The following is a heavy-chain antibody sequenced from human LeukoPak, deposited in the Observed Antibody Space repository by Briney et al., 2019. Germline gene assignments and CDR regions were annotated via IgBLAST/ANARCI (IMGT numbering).Heavy chain of an antibody. D-gene: IGHD2-2*01. J-gene: IGHJ5*02. V-gene: IGHV4-59*01. Sequence: SETLSLTCTVSGGSISSYYWSWIRQPPGKGLEWIGYIYYSGSTNYNPSLKSRVTISVDTSKNQFSLKLSSVTAADTAVYYCAREILVVPASGGWFDPWGQGTLVTVSS. CDR3: AREILVVPASGGWFDP. CDR2: IYYSGST. CDR1: GGSISSYY.